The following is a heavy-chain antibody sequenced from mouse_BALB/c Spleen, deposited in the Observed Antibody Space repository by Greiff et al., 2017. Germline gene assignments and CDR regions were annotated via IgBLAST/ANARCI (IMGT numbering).Heavy chain of an antibody. CDR3: ARGEAMDY. CDR1: GFTFTDYY. V-gene: IGHV7-3*02. J-gene: IGHJ4*01. Sequence: EVKVVESGGGLVQPGGSLRLSCATSGFTFTDYYMSWVRQPPGKALEWLGFIRNKANGYTTEYSASVKGRFTISRDNSQSILYLQMNTLRAEDSATYYCARGEAMDYWGQGTSVTVSS. CDR2: IRNKANGYTT.